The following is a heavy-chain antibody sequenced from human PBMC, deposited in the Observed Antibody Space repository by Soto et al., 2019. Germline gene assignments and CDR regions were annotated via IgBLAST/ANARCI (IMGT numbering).Heavy chain of an antibody. J-gene: IGHJ5*02. CDR2: IKQDGSEK. D-gene: IGHD3-10*01. CDR3: ARGEAIGDDP. CDR1: GLTFSSYW. Sequence: GGSLRLSCAASGLTFSSYWRTWVRQAPGKGLEWVANIKQDGSEKYYVDSVKGRFTISRDNAKNSLYLQMNNLRVEDTAVYYCARGEAIGDDPWGHGTLVTVSS. V-gene: IGHV3-7*01.